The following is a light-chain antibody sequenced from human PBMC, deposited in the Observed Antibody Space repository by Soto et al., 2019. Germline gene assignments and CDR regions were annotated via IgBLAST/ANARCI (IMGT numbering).Light chain of an antibody. J-gene: IGLJ1*01. CDR1: SSDVGGYNY. CDR3: SSYTSSSTYYV. V-gene: IGLV2-14*01. Sequence: QSVLTQPASVSGSPGQSITISCTGTSSDVGGYNYVSWYQQHPGKAPKLMISEVSNRPSGVSIRFFGSKSGNTASLTISGLQAEDEADYYCSSYTSSSTYYVFGTGTKVTVL. CDR2: EVS.